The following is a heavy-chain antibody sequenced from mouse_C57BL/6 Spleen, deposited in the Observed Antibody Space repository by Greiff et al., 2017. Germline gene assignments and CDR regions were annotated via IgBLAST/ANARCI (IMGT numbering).Heavy chain of an antibody. CDR3: ATAQAPFSY. D-gene: IGHD3-2*02. CDR1: GYTFTSYW. CDR2: IHPTSGST. J-gene: IGHJ3*01. V-gene: IGHV1-64*01. Sequence: VQLQQPGAELVKPGASVKLSCKASGYTFTSYWMPWVKQRPGQGLEWIGMIHPTSGSTNYNEKFKSKATLTVDNSSSTAYMQLSSLTSEDSAVYCCATAQAPFSYWGQGTLVTVAA.